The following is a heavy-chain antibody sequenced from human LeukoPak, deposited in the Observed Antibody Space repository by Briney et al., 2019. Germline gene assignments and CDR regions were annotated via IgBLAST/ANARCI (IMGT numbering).Heavy chain of an antibody. Sequence: SETLSLTCSVSGDSVSSTSDNWGWIRQPPGKGLEWIGNIYYTGSTFYNPSLKSRVTMPVDTSNNQFSLKLSSVTAADTAVYYCAREPRDGYNRLDYWGQGTLVTVSS. CDR1: GDSVSSTSDN. V-gene: IGHV4-39*07. J-gene: IGHJ4*02. CDR2: IYYTGST. CDR3: AREPRDGYNRLDY. D-gene: IGHD5-24*01.